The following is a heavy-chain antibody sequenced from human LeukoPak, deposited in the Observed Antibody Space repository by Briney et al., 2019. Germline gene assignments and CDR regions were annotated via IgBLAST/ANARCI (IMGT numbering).Heavy chain of an antibody. CDR1: GFTFSSYG. J-gene: IGHJ4*02. CDR3: ATTVTT. Sequence: GGSLRLSCAASGFTFSSYGMHWVRQAPGKGLEWVTFIQFDGNNKYYADSVKGRFTISRDNSKNTLYLQMNSLRAEDTAVYYCATTVTTWGQGTLVTVSS. D-gene: IGHD4-17*01. V-gene: IGHV3-30*02. CDR2: IQFDGNNK.